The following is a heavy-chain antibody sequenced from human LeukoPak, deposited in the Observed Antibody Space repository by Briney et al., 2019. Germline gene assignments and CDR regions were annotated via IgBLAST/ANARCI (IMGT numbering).Heavy chain of an antibody. CDR2: ISSSSSYT. CDR3: ARVVAVAGDFDY. J-gene: IGHJ4*02. CDR1: GFTFSDYY. V-gene: IGHV3-11*06. Sequence: GGSLRLSCAASGFTFSDYYMSWIRQAPGKGLEWVSYISSSSSYTNYADSVKGRSTISRDNAKNSLYLQMNSLRAEDTAVYYCARVVAVAGDFDYWGQGTLVTVSS. D-gene: IGHD6-19*01.